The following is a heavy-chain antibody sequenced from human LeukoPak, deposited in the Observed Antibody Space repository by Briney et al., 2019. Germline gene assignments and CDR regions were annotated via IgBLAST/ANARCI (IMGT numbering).Heavy chain of an antibody. D-gene: IGHD2-2*02. CDR3: AGGPAAIGYYFDY. J-gene: IGHJ4*02. CDR1: GGTFSSYA. V-gene: IGHV1-69*06. CDR2: IIPIFGTA. Sequence: GASVKVSCKASGGTFSSYAISWVRQAPGQGLEWMGGIIPIFGTANYAQKFQGRVTITADKSTSTAYMELSSLGSEDTAVYYCAGGPAAIGYYFDYWGQGTLVTVSS.